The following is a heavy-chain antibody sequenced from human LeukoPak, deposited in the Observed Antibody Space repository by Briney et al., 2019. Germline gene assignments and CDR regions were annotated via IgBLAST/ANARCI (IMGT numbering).Heavy chain of an antibody. Sequence: GGSLRLSCATSGFTLSRYAMHWARQAPGKGLEWVAFLQSDGNNRYYADSVKGRFTISRDNSKNTLFLQMSSLRAEDTAVYYCAKNWATYYFDYWGQGTLVTVSS. V-gene: IGHV3-30*02. J-gene: IGHJ4*02. CDR3: AKNWATYYFDY. CDR1: GFTLSRYA. D-gene: IGHD3-16*01. CDR2: LQSDGNNR.